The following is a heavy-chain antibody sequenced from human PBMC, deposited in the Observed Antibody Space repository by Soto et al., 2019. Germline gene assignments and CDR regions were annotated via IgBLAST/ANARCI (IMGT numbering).Heavy chain of an antibody. CDR1: GGSISSYY. CDR2: IYYSGST. Sequence: SETLSLTCTVSGGSISSYYWSWIRQPPGKGLEWIWYIYYSGSTNYNPSLKSRVTISVDTSKNQFSLKLSSVTAADTAVYYCARVLRYFDWSPGMDVWGQGTTVTVSS. J-gene: IGHJ6*02. V-gene: IGHV4-59*01. CDR3: ARVLRYFDWSPGMDV. D-gene: IGHD3-9*01.